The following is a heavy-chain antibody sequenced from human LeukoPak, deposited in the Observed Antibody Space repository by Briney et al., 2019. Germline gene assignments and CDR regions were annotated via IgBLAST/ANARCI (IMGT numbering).Heavy chain of an antibody. CDR3: ARLRGYSYGFNWFDP. Sequence: PGGSLRLSCAASGFTFSSYSMNWVRQAPGKGLEWVSYISSSSSTIYYADSVKGRFTISRDNAKNSLYLQMNSLRAEDTAVYYCARLRGYSYGFNWFDPWGQGTLVTVSS. CDR1: GFTFSSYS. V-gene: IGHV3-48*01. D-gene: IGHD5-18*01. CDR2: ISSSSSTI. J-gene: IGHJ5*02.